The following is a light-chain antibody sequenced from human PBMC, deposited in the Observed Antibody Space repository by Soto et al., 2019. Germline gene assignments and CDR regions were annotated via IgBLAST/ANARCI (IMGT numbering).Light chain of an antibody. Sequence: EIVLTQSPATLSLSPGERATLSCRASQSVSIYLAWYQQKPGQAPRLLIYDASNRATGIPARFSGSGSGTDFTLTISSLQPEDFAVYYCQRRNTWPLTFGGGTKVEIK. V-gene: IGKV3-11*01. CDR3: QRRNTWPLT. CDR1: QSVSIY. CDR2: DAS. J-gene: IGKJ4*01.